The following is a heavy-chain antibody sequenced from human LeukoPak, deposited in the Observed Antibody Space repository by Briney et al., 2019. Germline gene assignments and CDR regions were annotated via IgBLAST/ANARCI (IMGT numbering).Heavy chain of an antibody. J-gene: IGHJ4*02. CDR2: IWYDGSNK. Sequence: PGGSLRLSCAASGFTFSSYSMNWVRQAPGKGLEWVAVIWYDGSNKYYADSVKGRFTISRDNSKNTLYLQMNSLRAEDTAVYYCARGIAAAGPLDYWGQGTLVTVSA. CDR1: GFTFSSYS. V-gene: IGHV3-33*08. D-gene: IGHD6-13*01. CDR3: ARGIAAAGPLDY.